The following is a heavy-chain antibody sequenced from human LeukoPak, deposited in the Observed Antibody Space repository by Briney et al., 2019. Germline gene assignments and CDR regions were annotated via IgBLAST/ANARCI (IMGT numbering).Heavy chain of an antibody. D-gene: IGHD5-24*01. CDR2: IIPIFGTA. J-gene: IGHJ4*02. Sequence: SVKVSCKASGGTFSSYAISWVRQAPGQGLEWMGGIIPIFGTANYAQKFQGRVTITTDESTSTAYMELSSLRSEDTAVYYCARERDGYSPYSDYWGQGTLVTVSS. CDR3: ARERDGYSPYSDY. CDR1: GGTFSSYA. V-gene: IGHV1-69*05.